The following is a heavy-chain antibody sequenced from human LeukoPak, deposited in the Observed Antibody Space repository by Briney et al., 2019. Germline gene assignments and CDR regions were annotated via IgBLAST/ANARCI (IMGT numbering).Heavy chain of an antibody. CDR3: ARGGSPFPYYYYYGMDV. CDR2: ISGSGGST. Sequence: PGGSLRLSCAASGFTFSSYALSWVRQAPGKGLEWVSAISGSGGSTYYADSVKGRFTISRDNSKNTLYLQMNSLRAEDTAVYYCARGGSPFPYYYYYGMDVWGQGTTVTVSS. J-gene: IGHJ6*02. CDR1: GFTFSSYA. V-gene: IGHV3-23*01. D-gene: IGHD2/OR15-2a*01.